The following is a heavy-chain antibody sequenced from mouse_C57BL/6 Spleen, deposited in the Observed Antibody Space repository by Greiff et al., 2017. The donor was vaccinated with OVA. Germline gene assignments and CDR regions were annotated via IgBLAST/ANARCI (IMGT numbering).Heavy chain of an antibody. J-gene: IGHJ2*01. D-gene: IGHD1-1*01. Sequence: VQLVESGTELVKPGASVKLSCKASGYTFTSYWMHWVKQRPGQGLEWIGNINPSNGGTNYNEKFKSKATLTVDKSSSTAYMQLSSLTSEDSAVYYCARDGSSLRYFDYWGQGTTLTVSS. CDR1: GYTFTSYW. V-gene: IGHV1-53*01. CDR3: ARDGSSLRYFDY. CDR2: INPSNGGT.